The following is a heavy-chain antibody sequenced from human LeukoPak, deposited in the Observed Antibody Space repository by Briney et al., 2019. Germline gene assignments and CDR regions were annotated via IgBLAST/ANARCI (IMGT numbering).Heavy chain of an antibody. J-gene: IGHJ4*02. D-gene: IGHD5-24*01. Sequence: GGSLRLSCAASGFTFSSYAMNWVRQAPGKGLEWVSYISSLGSTIYYAGSVKGRFTISRDNAKNSLYLQMNSLRAEDTAVYYCARGEQEMATMSIGYWGQGTLVTLSS. CDR3: ARGEQEMATMSIGY. CDR1: GFTFSSYA. CDR2: ISSLGSTI. V-gene: IGHV3-48*01.